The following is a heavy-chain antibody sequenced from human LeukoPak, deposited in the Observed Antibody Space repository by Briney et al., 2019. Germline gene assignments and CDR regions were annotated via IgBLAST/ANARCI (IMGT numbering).Heavy chain of an antibody. CDR3: ANGIVVVPAGDYYYYYYLDV. CDR2: IIPIFGTA. D-gene: IGHD2-2*01. CDR1: GGTFSSYA. V-gene: IGHV1-69*13. J-gene: IGHJ6*03. Sequence: SVKVSCKASGGTFSSYAISWVRQAPGQGLEWMGGIIPIFGTANYAQKFQCRVTITADESTSTAYMELSSLRSEDTAVYYCANGIVVVPAGDYYYYYYLDVWGKGTTVTVSS.